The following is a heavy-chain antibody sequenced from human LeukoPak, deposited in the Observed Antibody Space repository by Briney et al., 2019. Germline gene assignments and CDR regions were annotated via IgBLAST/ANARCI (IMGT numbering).Heavy chain of an antibody. D-gene: IGHD3-22*01. CDR2: IYSGGST. J-gene: IGHJ4*02. CDR3: ARGYYYDSSGYNDY. Sequence: GGSLRLSCAASGFTVSSNYMSWVRQAPGKGLEWVSAIYSGGSTYYADPVKGRFTISRDNSKNTLYLQMNSLRAEDTAVYYCARGYYYDSSGYNDYWGQGTLVTVSS. V-gene: IGHV3-66*01. CDR1: GFTVSSNY.